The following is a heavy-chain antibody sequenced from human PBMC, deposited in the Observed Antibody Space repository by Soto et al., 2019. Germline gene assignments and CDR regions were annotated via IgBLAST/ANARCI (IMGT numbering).Heavy chain of an antibody. J-gene: IGHJ3*02. CDR1: GGSFSGYY. Sequence: SETLSLTCAVYGGSFSGYYWSWIRQPPGKGLEWIGEINHSGSANYNPSLKSRVTISVDTSKNQFSLKLSSVTAADTAVYYCARGEITIFGVVIAHDAFDIWGQGTMVTVSS. V-gene: IGHV4-34*01. CDR2: INHSGSA. CDR3: ARGEITIFGVVIAHDAFDI. D-gene: IGHD3-3*01.